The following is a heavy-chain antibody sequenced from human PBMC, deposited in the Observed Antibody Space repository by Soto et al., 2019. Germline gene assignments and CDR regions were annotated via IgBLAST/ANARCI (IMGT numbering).Heavy chain of an antibody. CDR2: IYPGDSDT. CDR1: GYTFTSYW. Sequence: GESLKISCKVSGYTFTSYWIGWVRQMPGKGLEYMGIIYPGDSDTRYSPSFQGQVTISADKSISTAYLQWSSLKASDTAMYYCARRDSSGYYYRGSYYFDYWGQGTLVTVSS. V-gene: IGHV5-51*01. J-gene: IGHJ4*02. D-gene: IGHD3-22*01. CDR3: ARRDSSGYYYRGSYYFDY.